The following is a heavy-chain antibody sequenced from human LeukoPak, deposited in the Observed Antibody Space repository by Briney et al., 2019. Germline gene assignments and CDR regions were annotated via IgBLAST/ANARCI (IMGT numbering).Heavy chain of an antibody. V-gene: IGHV3-30*02. J-gene: IGHJ4*02. CDR3: AKDFDWLFRGYFDY. CDR1: GFTFSSYG. CDR2: IRYDGSNK. Sequence: GGSLRLSCAASGFTFSSYGMHWVRQAPGKGLEGVAFIRYDGSNKYYADSVKGRFTISRDNSKNTLYLQMNSLRAEDTAVYYCAKDFDWLFRGYFDYWGQGTLVTVSS. D-gene: IGHD3-9*01.